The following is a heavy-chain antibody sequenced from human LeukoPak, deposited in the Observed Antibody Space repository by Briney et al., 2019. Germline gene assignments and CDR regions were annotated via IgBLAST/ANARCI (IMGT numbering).Heavy chain of an antibody. CDR3: ASGRGIAAAGKVSGWFDP. CDR1: GFSFSSYW. CDR2: MNHSGST. J-gene: IGHJ5*02. D-gene: IGHD6-13*01. Sequence: AGSLRLSCAASGFSFSSYWMSWVRQPPGKGLEWIGEMNHSGSTNYNPSLKSRVTISVDTSKNQFSLKLSSVTAADTAVYYCASGRGIAAAGKVSGWFDPWGQGTLVTVSS. V-gene: IGHV4-34*01.